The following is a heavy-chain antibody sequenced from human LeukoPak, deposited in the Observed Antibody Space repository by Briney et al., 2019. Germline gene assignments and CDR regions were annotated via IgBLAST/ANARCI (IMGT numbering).Heavy chain of an antibody. CDR2: IYYSGST. Sequence: SETLSLTCTVSGDSISTSSYYWGWIRQPPGKGLEWLGSIYYSGSTYYNPSLKSRLIISVDTSKNQFSLNMYSVTAADTAVFYCARSYYYDYRQIDYWGEGTMVTVSS. V-gene: IGHV4-39*01. J-gene: IGHJ4*02. D-gene: IGHD3-22*01. CDR1: GDSISTSSYY. CDR3: ARSYYYDYRQIDY.